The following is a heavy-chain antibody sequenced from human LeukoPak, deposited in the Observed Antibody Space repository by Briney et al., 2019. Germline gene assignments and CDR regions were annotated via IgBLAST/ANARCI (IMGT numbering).Heavy chain of an antibody. CDR2: ISFDGSNR. CDR3: AKDAHTYGNNWFDP. CDR1: GFTFDTYA. D-gene: IGHD5-18*01. J-gene: IGHJ5*02. Sequence: GRSLRLSCAASGFTFDTYAIHWVRQAPGKGLEWVAVISFDGSNRYYADSVKGRFTISRDNFKNTVYLQMTSLRTEDTAVYYCAKDAHTYGNNWFDPWGQGTLVTVSS. V-gene: IGHV3-30*18.